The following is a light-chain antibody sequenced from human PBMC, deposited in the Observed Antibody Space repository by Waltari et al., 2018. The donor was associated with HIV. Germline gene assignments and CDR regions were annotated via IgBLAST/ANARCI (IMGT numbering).Light chain of an antibody. CDR2: ATS. V-gene: IGKV3-15*01. Sequence: EIVMTQSPGTLSVSPGERATLSCRASQSVSSNVAWYQQKGGQAPRLLIYATSTRATGIPARFSGSGSGTEFTLTISSLQSEDFAVYYCQQYNNWPPWTFGQGTKVEIK. CDR3: QQYNNWPPWT. CDR1: QSVSSN. J-gene: IGKJ1*01.